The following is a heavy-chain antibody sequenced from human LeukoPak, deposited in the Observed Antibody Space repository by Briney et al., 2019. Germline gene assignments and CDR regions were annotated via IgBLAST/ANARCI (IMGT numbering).Heavy chain of an antibody. CDR3: ARAPLSANAFDT. J-gene: IGHJ3*02. CDR1: GFTFSSYA. V-gene: IGHV3-30-3*01. Sequence: GGSLRLSCAASGFTFSSYAMHWVRQAPGKGLEWVAVISYDGSNKYYADSVKGRFTISRDNSKNTLYLQMNSLRAEDTAVYYCARAPLSANAFDTWGQGTMVTVSS. CDR2: ISYDGSNK.